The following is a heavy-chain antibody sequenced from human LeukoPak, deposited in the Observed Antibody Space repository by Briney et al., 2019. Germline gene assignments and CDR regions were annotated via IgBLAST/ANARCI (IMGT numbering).Heavy chain of an antibody. Sequence: SETLSLTCTVSGGSISTFYWTWIRQPAGKALEWIGRIDNSGSTNYNPSLRSRVSMSVDRSKNQFSVTLSSVTAADTAVYFCAREGGDPRWLDPWGQGTLVTVSS. CDR3: AREGGDPRWLDP. D-gene: IGHD6-25*01. CDR2: IDNSGST. CDR1: GGSISTFY. V-gene: IGHV4-4*07. J-gene: IGHJ5*02.